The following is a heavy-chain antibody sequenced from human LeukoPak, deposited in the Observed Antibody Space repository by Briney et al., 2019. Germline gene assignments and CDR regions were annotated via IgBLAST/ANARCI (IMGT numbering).Heavy chain of an antibody. CDR2: IYHRGSA. CDR1: GGSISSYY. J-gene: IGHJ4*02. V-gene: IGHV4-59*01. Sequence: SETLSLTCTVSGGSISSYYWTWIRQPPGKGLEWIGYIYHRGSAKYNPSLKSRVTISVDTSKNQFSLTLSSVTAADAAVYYCARAGDYYVSGSYLGFWGQGTLITVSS. D-gene: IGHD3-10*01. CDR3: ARAGDYYVSGSYLGF.